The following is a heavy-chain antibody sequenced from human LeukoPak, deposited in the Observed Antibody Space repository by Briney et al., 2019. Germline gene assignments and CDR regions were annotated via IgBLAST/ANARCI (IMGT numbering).Heavy chain of an antibody. CDR1: GYTFSAFY. V-gene: IGHV1-2*02. J-gene: IGHJ4*02. CDR2: INPDSGGS. D-gene: IGHD2-15*01. CDR3: ARDSGYCSGGSCWYFDY. Sequence: GASVKVSCKTSGYTFSAFYMHWVRQAPGQGPEWMGWINPDSGGSEYGQKFQGRVTFTSDTSSTTIYMEVRSLKSDDTAVYYCARDSGYCSGGSCWYFDYWGQGTLVTVSS.